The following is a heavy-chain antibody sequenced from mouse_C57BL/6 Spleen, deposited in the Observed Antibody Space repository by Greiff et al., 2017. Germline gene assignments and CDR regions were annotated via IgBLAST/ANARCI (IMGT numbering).Heavy chain of an antibody. CDR3: ARPTVVAVYAMDY. CDR1: GYSITSGYY. V-gene: IGHV3-6*01. Sequence: DVQLQESGPGLVKPSQSLSLTCSVTGYSITSGYYWNWIRQFPGNKLEWMGYISYDGSNNYNPSLKNRISITRDTSKNQFFLKLNSVTTEDTATYYCARPTVVAVYAMDYWGQGTSVTVSS. D-gene: IGHD1-1*01. J-gene: IGHJ4*01. CDR2: ISYDGSN.